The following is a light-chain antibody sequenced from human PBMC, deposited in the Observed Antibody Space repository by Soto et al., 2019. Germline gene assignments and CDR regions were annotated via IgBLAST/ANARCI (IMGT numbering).Light chain of an antibody. V-gene: IGLV2-14*01. J-gene: IGLJ2*01. Sequence: QSALTQPASVSGSPGQSITISCTGTSSDVGGYNYVSWYQQHPGKAPKLMIYDVSNRPSGVSNRFSSSKSGNTASLTISGLQDEDEADYYCSSYTSSSTVVFGGGTKLTVL. CDR2: DVS. CDR3: SSYTSSSTVV. CDR1: SSDVGGYNY.